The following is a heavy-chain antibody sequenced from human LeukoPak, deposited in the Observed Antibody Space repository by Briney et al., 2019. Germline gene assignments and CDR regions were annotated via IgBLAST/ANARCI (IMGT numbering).Heavy chain of an antibody. CDR1: GVSIGSYN. D-gene: IGHD4-23*01. CDR2: IYTNGRS. J-gene: IGHJ5*01. V-gene: IGHV4-4*07. Sequence: SETLSLTCSVSGVSIGSYNWSWIRQPAGKGLEWIGRIYTNGRSNYNPSLKSRVTMSVNTSKNQFSLKLSSVTAADTAVHYCARDRSGGNYWLDSWGQGTLVTVSS. CDR3: ARDRSGGNYWLDS.